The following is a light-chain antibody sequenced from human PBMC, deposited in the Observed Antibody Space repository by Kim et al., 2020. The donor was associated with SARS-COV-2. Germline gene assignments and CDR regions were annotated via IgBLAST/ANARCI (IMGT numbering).Light chain of an antibody. CDR2: AAS. V-gene: IGKV1-9*01. CDR1: QGISSY. CDR3: KQINSYPRIH. J-gene: IGKJ4*01. Sequence: DIQLTQSPSFLSASVGDRVTITCRASQGISSYLAWYQQKPGKAPKLLIYAASTLQSGVPSRFSGSGSGTEFTLTISSLQPEDFATYYCKQINSYPRIHFGGGTKVHIK.